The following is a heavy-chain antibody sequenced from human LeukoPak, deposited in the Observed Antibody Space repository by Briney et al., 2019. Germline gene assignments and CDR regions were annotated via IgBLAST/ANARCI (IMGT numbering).Heavy chain of an antibody. Sequence: GASVKVSCKASGYTFTSYGISWVRQPPGQGLEWMGWISAYNGNTNYAQKLQGRVTMTTDTSTSTAYMELRSLRSDDTAVYYCARVYYDSSGHPAFDYWGQGTLVTVSS. CDR2: ISAYNGNT. CDR3: ARVYYDSSGHPAFDY. V-gene: IGHV1-18*01. CDR1: GYTFTSYG. D-gene: IGHD3-22*01. J-gene: IGHJ4*02.